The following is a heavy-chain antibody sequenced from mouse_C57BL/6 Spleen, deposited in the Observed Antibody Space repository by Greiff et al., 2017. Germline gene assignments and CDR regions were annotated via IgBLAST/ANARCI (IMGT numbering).Heavy chain of an antibody. Sequence: ESGPGLVQPSQSLSLTCSVTGYSITSGYYWNWIRQFPGNKLEWMGYISYDGSNNYNPSLKNRISITRDTSKNQFFLKLNSVTTEDTATYYCAREAHKGYYFDYWGQGTTLTVSS. J-gene: IGHJ2*01. D-gene: IGHD1-3*01. CDR3: AREAHKGYYFDY. CDR2: ISYDGSN. CDR1: GYSITSGYY. V-gene: IGHV3-6*01.